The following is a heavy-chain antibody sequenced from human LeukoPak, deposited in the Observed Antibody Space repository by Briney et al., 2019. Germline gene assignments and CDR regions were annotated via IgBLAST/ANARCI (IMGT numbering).Heavy chain of an antibody. D-gene: IGHD1-26*01. CDR2: IYYSGST. J-gene: IGHJ4*02. V-gene: IGHV4-39*01. CDR3: ARLVTLDY. CDR1: GGSISSSSYY. Sequence: SETLSLTCTVSGGSISSSSYYWGWIRQPPGKGLEWIGSIYYSGSTYYNPSLKSRVTISVDTSKNQFSLKLSSVTAADTAVYYCARLVTLDYWGQGTLVTVSS.